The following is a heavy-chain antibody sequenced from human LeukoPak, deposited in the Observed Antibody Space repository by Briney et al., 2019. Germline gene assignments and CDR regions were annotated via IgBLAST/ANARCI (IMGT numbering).Heavy chain of an antibody. V-gene: IGHV4-61*02. CDR1: GGSISSGSYY. D-gene: IGHD5-18*01. CDR3: ARGGYSYGDY. CDR2: IYTSGST. J-gene: IGHJ4*02. Sequence: SETLSLTCTVSGGSISSGSYYWSWIRQPAGKGLEWIGRIYTSGSTNYNPSLKSRVTISVDTSKNQFSLKLGSVTAADTAVYYCARGGYSYGDYWGQGTLVTVSS.